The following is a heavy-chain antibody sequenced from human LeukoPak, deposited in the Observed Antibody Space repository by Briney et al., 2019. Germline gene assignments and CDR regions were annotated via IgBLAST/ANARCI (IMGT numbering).Heavy chain of an antibody. D-gene: IGHD3-22*01. CDR3: ARPPRDDSSAYYSAFDI. CDR1: GYRFTNYW. Sequence: GESLKISCKGSGYRFTNYWIGWVRQLPGKGLEWMGIIYPGDSDTSYSPSFQGQVTLSSDKSINTAYLQWSSLKASDTAMYYCARPPRDDSSAYYSAFDIWGPGTMVTVSS. V-gene: IGHV5-51*01. CDR2: IYPGDSDT. J-gene: IGHJ3*02.